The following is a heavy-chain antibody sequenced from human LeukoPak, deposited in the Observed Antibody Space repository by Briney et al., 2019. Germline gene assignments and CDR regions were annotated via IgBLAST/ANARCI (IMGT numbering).Heavy chain of an antibody. CDR1: GGSISSYY. CDR3: ARDGGPYYDPH. Sequence: SETLSLTCTVSGGSISSYYWSWIRQPPGKGLEWIGYIYYSGSTNYNPSLKSRVTISVDTSKDQFSLKLSSVTAADTAVYYCARDGGPYYDPHWGQGTLVTVSS. V-gene: IGHV4-59*01. CDR2: IYYSGST. D-gene: IGHD3-3*01. J-gene: IGHJ4*02.